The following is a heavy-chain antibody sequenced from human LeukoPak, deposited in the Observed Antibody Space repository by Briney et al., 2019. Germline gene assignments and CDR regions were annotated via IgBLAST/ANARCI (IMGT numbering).Heavy chain of an antibody. J-gene: IGHJ4*02. D-gene: IGHD6-13*01. CDR2: ISSAGTT. V-gene: IGHV3-66*01. CDR3: ARDLEAANTYYFDY. CDR1: GFTVSSSY. Sequence: PGGSLRLSCAASGFTVSSSYMSWVRQAPGKGLEWVSIISSAGTTYYADSVKGRFTISRDNSKNTVYLQVNSLRDEDTPVYYCARDLEAANTYYFDYWGQGTMVTVSS.